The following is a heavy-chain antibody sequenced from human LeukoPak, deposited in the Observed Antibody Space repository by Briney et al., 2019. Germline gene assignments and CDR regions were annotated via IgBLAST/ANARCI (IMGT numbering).Heavy chain of an antibody. J-gene: IGHJ5*02. V-gene: IGHV3-30*02. CDR2: IRNDGSNE. D-gene: IGHD2-15*01. CDR1: GFTFSDYG. CDR3: AKGGSASHNWFDP. Sequence: GGSLRLSCAASGFTFSDYGMHWVRQAPGKGLEWVAFIRNDGSNEYYPDSVKGRFTISRDNSRNTLYLQMNSLRPEDTAVYYCAKGGSASHNWFDPWGQGTLVTVSS.